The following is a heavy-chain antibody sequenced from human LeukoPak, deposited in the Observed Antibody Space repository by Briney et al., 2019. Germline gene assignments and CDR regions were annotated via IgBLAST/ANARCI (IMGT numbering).Heavy chain of an antibody. Sequence: SETLSLTCTVSGGSIGSYYWSWIRQPPGKGLEWIGYIYDSGSTNYNPSLKSRVTISVDTSKNQFSLKLSSVTAADTAVYYCARGRRGGFEYYFDYWGQGTLVTVSS. D-gene: IGHD5-12*01. J-gene: IGHJ4*02. CDR1: GGSIGSYY. CDR2: IYDSGST. CDR3: ARGRRGGFEYYFDY. V-gene: IGHV4-59*01.